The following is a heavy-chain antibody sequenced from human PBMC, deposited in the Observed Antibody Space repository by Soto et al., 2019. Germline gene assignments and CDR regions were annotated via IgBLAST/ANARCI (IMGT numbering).Heavy chain of an antibody. D-gene: IGHD1-20*01. CDR3: TREGNWNDDYYYYGMDV. CDR2: IRSKAYGGTT. Sequence: GSLRLSCTASGFTFGDYAMSWFRQAPGKGLEWVGFIRSKAYGGTTEYAASVKGRFTISRDDSKSIAYLQMNSLKTEDTAVYYCTREGNWNDDYYYYGMDVWGQGTTVTDSS. J-gene: IGHJ6*02. CDR1: GFTFGDYA. V-gene: IGHV3-49*03.